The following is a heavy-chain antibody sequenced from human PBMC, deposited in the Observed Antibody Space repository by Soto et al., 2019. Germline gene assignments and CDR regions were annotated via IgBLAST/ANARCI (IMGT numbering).Heavy chain of an antibody. CDR3: ASAINYGSGSYLDYYYGMDV. CDR2: IYYSGST. V-gene: IGHV4-30-4*01. D-gene: IGHD3-10*01. CDR1: GGSISSGDYY. Sequence: SETLSLTCTVSGGSISSGDYYWSWIRQPPGKGQEWIGYIYYSGSTYYNPSLKSRVTISVDTSKNQFSLKLSSVTAADTAVYYCASAINYGSGSYLDYYYGMDVWGQGTTVTVSS. J-gene: IGHJ6*02.